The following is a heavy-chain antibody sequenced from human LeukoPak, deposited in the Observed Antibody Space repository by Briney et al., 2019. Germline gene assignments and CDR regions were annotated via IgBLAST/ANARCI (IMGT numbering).Heavy chain of an antibody. CDR1: GFTFSSHW. CDR3: AKRREITMVRGVIITASFDP. V-gene: IGHV3-7*03. CDR2: IKQEGNEK. J-gene: IGHJ5*02. Sequence: GGSLRLSCTASGFTFSSHWMSWVRQAPGKGLEWVANIKQEGNEKYYVDSVKGRFTISRDNSKNTLYLQMNSLRAEDTAVYYCAKRREITMVRGVIITASFDPWGQGTLVTVSS. D-gene: IGHD3-10*01.